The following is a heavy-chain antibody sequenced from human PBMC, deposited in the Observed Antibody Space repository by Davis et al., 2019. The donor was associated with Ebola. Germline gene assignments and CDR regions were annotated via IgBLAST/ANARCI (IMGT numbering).Heavy chain of an antibody. J-gene: IGHJ6*02. CDR1: GFTFSGYA. CDR3: TDYYYYGMDV. Sequence: GESLKISCVASGFTFSGYAMHWVRQAPGKGLEWVAVISYDGSNKYYADSVKGRFTISRDNAKNSLYLQMNSLRAEDTAVYYCTDYYYYGMDVWGQGTTVTVSS. V-gene: IGHV3-30*04. CDR2: ISYDGSNK.